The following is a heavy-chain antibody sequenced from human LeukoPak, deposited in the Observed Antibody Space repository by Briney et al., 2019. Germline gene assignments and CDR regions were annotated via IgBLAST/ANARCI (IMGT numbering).Heavy chain of an antibody. CDR2: ISAYNGNT. CDR3: ARGLRSMVRGVIGY. CDR1: GYTFTSSG. V-gene: IGHV1-18*01. J-gene: IGHJ4*02. D-gene: IGHD3-10*01. Sequence: GASVKVSCKASGYTFTSSGISWVRQAPGQGLEWMGWISAYNGNTNYAQKLQDRVTMTTDTSTSTAYMELRSLRSDDTAVYYCARGLRSMVRGVIGYWGQGTLVTVSS.